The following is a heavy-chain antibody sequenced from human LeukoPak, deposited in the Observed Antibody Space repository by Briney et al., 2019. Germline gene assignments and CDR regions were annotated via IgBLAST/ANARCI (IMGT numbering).Heavy chain of an antibody. CDR1: GGSISSSSYY. D-gene: IGHD5-12*01. J-gene: IGHJ5*02. CDR2: IYYSGST. V-gene: IGHV4-39*07. Sequence: SETLSLTCTVSGGSISSSSYYWGWIRQPPGKGLEWIGSIYYSGSTYYNPSLKSRVTISIDTSKKQFSVKLSSVTAADTAVYYCASSSVATNWFDPWGQGTLVTVSS. CDR3: ASSSVATNWFDP.